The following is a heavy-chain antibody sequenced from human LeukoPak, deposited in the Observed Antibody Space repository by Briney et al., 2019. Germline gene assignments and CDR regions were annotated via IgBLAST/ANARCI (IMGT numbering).Heavy chain of an antibody. J-gene: IGHJ3*02. CDR1: GFTFSSYS. CDR3: ARASHITISLDAFDI. CDR2: ISSSSSYI. V-gene: IGHV3-21*01. D-gene: IGHD3-3*01. Sequence: GGSLRLSCAASGFTFSSYSMNWVRQAPGKGLEWVSSISSSSSYIYYADSVKGRFTISRDNAKNSLYLQMNSLRAEDTAVYYCARASHITISLDAFDIRGQGAMVTVSS.